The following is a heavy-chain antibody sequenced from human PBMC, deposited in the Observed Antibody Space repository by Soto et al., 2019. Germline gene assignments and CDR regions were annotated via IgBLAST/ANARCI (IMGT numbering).Heavy chain of an antibody. CDR2: VYYRGRS. V-gene: IGHV4-39*01. Sequence: PSETLSLTCTVSGGSVTNSSYYWGWIRQSPGKGLEWIGSVYYRGRSYSKSSVKSRVTLSVDTSKNRFSLSLNSVTASDTAVYFCVSQRTTVPTQAYFDYWGPGALVTVSS. J-gene: IGHJ4*02. CDR3: VSQRTTVPTQAYFDY. CDR1: GGSVTNSSYY. D-gene: IGHD4-17*01.